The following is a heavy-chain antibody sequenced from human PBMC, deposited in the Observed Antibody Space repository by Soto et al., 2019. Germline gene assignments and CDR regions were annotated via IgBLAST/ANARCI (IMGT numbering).Heavy chain of an antibody. CDR3: VREKVAAVVSYYFYSGLDV. J-gene: IGHJ6*02. D-gene: IGHD6-13*01. V-gene: IGHV6-1*01. CDR1: GDILSTNSAA. CDR2: TYFRAKWYN. Sequence: SQTLSLTCAISGDILSTNSAAWNWIRQSPSRGLEWLGRTYFRAKWYNEYAVSVKSRITINPDTSKNQCSLQLNSVTPEDTAVYYCVREKVAAVVSYYFYSGLDVWGRGTTVTVSS.